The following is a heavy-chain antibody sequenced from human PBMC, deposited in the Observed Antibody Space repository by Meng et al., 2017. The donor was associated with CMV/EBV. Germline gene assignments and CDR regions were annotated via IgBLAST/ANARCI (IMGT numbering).Heavy chain of an antibody. CDR1: GYTFTSYG. D-gene: IGHD3-3*01. V-gene: IGHV1-18*01. CDR2: ISAYNGNT. Sequence: ASVKVSCKASGYTFTSYGISWVRQAPGQGLEWMGWISAYNGNTNYAQKLQGRVTMTTDTSTSTAYMELRSLRSDDTAVYYCAGDLQLNLRFLEWLPLGGNYYYGMDVWGQGTTVTVSS. CDR3: AGDLQLNLRFLEWLPLGGNYYYGMDV. J-gene: IGHJ6*02.